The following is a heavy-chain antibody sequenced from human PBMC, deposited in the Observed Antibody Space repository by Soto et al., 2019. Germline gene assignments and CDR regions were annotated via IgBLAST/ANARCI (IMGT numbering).Heavy chain of an antibody. CDR2: IYSGGST. D-gene: IGHD5-12*01. V-gene: IGHV3-66*01. CDR3: ARGLYSGWHYFDY. CDR1: GFTVSSNY. Sequence: GVSLRLSCAASGFTVSSNYMSWVRQAPGKGLECVSVIYSGGSTYYADSVKGRFTISRDNSKNTMYLQMNSLRAEDTAVYYCARGLYSGWHYFDYWGQGTLVTFSS. J-gene: IGHJ4*02.